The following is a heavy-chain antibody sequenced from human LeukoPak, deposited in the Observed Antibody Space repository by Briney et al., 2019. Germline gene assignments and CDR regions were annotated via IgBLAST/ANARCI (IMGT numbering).Heavy chain of an antibody. CDR2: ISGDGGDT. D-gene: IGHD3-22*01. V-gene: IGHV3-43*02. Sequence: GGSLRLSCAASGFAFHDYAMHWVRQVPGKGLEWVSLISGDGGDTYYAHSVRGRFAISRDNRKNSLYLQMDSLRTEDTALYYCAKVGESSGGYYSFHYWGQGTLVTVSS. J-gene: IGHJ4*02. CDR1: GFAFHDYA. CDR3: AKVGESSGGYYSFHY.